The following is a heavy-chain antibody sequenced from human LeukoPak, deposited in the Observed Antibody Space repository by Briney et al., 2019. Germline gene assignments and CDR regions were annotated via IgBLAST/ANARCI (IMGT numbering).Heavy chain of an antibody. Sequence: SETLSLTCTVSGGSISSSSYYWGWIRQPPGKGLEWIGSIYYSGSTYYNPSLKSRVTISVDTSKNQFSLKLSSVTAADTAVYYCARGGIQTYYFDYWGQGTLVTVSS. J-gene: IGHJ4*02. D-gene: IGHD5-18*01. CDR1: GGSISSSSYY. V-gene: IGHV4-39*07. CDR2: IYYSGST. CDR3: ARGGIQTYYFDY.